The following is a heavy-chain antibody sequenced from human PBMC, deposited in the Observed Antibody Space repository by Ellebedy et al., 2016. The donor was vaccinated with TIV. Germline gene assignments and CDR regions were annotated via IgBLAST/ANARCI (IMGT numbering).Heavy chain of an antibody. Sequence: AASVKVSCKTSGYSFIDYDINWVRQAAGQAGLEWMGWINPKTGNTGYAEKFQGRVTSTRDPSISTAYMELSGLTSEDTAVYYCARGSGFGELYRFDPWGQGTLVTVSS. D-gene: IGHD3-10*01. CDR2: INPKTGNT. J-gene: IGHJ5*02. V-gene: IGHV1-8*02. CDR3: ARGSGFGELYRFDP. CDR1: GYSFIDYD.